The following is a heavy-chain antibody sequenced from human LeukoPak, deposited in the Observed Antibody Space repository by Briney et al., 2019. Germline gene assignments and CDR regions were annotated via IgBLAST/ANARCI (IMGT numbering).Heavy chain of an antibody. Sequence: QLGGSLRLSCAASGFTFSSYSMNWVRQAPGKGLEWVSYISSSSSTIYYADSVKGRFTISRDNAKNSLYLQMNSLRAEDTAVYYCARVDYGNNFDYWGQGTQVTVSS. J-gene: IGHJ4*02. CDR3: ARVDYGNNFDY. V-gene: IGHV3-48*01. D-gene: IGHD4/OR15-4a*01. CDR1: GFTFSSYS. CDR2: ISSSSSTI.